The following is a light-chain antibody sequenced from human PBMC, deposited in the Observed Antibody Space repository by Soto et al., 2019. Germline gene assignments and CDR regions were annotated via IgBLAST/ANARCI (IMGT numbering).Light chain of an antibody. V-gene: IGKV3-15*01. J-gene: IGKJ2*01. CDR1: QSISGE. Sequence: EIVLTQSPATLSVSPGERATLSCRASQSISGELAWYQQRPGQPPRLLIYGDSTRATGVPDRFSGSGSGSDFTLTISGLQSEDFAVYYCQQGHDWPLTFGQGTRLDI. CDR2: GDS. CDR3: QQGHDWPLT.